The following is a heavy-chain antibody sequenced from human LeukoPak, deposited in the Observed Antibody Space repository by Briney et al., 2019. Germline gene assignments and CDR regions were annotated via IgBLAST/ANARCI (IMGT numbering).Heavy chain of an antibody. J-gene: IGHJ1*01. Sequence: GGSLRLSCAASGFTFSSYWMSWVRQAPGKGLEWVANIKQDGSEKYYVDSVKGRFTISRDNAKNSLYLQMNSLRAEDTAVYYCAKEIYGDSTGGRFQHWGQGTLVTVSS. CDR2: IKQDGSEK. CDR3: AKEIYGDSTGGRFQH. D-gene: IGHD4-17*01. V-gene: IGHV3-7*03. CDR1: GFTFSSYW.